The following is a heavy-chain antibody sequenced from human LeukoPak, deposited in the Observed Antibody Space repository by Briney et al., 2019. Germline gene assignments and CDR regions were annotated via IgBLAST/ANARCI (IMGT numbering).Heavy chain of an antibody. D-gene: IGHD3-22*01. CDR2: ISGSGGST. J-gene: IGHJ4*02. V-gene: IGHV3-23*01. CDR1: GVTFSSYG. Sequence: AGSLSLSCAASGVTFSSYGMSWIRQAPGKGLEWIAAISGSGGSTYYADSVKGRFTISRDNSKNTLYLQMNSLRAEDTAVYYCAKGSLGPYGMIVLLFDYWGQGTLVTVSS. CDR3: AKGSLGPYGMIVLLFDY.